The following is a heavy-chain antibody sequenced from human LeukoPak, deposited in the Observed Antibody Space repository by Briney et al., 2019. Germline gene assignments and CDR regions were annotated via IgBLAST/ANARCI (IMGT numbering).Heavy chain of an antibody. V-gene: IGHV4-59*08. J-gene: IGHJ4*02. D-gene: IGHD5-12*01. CDR1: GGSISSYY. CDR2: IYYSGST. Sequence: PSETLSLTCTVSGGSISSYYWSWIRQPPGKGLEWIGYIYYSGSTNYNPSLKSRVTISVDTSKNQFSLKLSSVTATDTAVYYCARRGYGTSRIDYWGQGTLVTVSS. CDR3: ARRGYGTSRIDY.